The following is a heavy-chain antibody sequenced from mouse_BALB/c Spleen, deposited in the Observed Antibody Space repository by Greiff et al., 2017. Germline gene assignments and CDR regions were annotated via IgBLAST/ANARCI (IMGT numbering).Heavy chain of an antibody. V-gene: IGHV1S34*01. J-gene: IGHJ4*01. D-gene: IGHD1-1*01. CDR2: ISCYNGAT. CDR1: GYSFTGYY. CDR3: ARTPPDGSGIYYYAMDY. Sequence: LVKPGASVKISCKASGYSFTGYYMHWVKQSHGKSLEWIGYISCYNGATSYNQKFKGKATFTVDTSSSTAYMQFNSLTSEDSAVYYCARTPPDGSGIYYYAMDYWGQGTSVTVSS.